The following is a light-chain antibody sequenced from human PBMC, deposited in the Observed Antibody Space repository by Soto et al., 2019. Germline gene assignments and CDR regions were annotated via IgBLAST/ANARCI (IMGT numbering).Light chain of an antibody. J-gene: IGLJ2*01. CDR1: NSNIRSNP. CDR3: AAWDDSLNGVV. Sequence: QSVVTQPPSASGTPGQRVTISCSGTNSNIRSNPVNWYQQFPGAAPKVLIYNNNKRPSGVPDRFSGSKSGTAASLTINGLQSDDEADYYCAAWDDSLNGVVFGAGTKLTVL. CDR2: NNN. V-gene: IGLV1-44*01.